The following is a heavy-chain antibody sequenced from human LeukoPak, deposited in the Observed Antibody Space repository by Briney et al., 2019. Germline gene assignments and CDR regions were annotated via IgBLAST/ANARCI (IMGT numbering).Heavy chain of an antibody. CDR2: INGNGDNT. CDR3: AKRWFGELGVDWFDP. V-gene: IGHV3-23*01. CDR1: GFTFTSYE. J-gene: IGHJ5*02. D-gene: IGHD3-10*01. Sequence: GGSLRLSCAASGFTFTSYEMNWVRQAPGKGLEWVSTINGNGDNTYYADSVKGRFTISRDNSKNTMYLQMNSLRAEDTAVYYCAKRWFGELGVDWFDPWGQGTVVTVSS.